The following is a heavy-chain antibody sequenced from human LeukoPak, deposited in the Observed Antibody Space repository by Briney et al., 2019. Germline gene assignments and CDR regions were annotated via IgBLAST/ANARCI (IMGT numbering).Heavy chain of an antibody. CDR1: GFTFSSYA. J-gene: IGHJ3*02. CDR2: ISGSGGST. D-gene: IGHD2-15*01. V-gene: IGHV3-23*01. Sequence: GGSLRLSCAASGFTFSSYAMSWVRQAPGKGLEGVSAISGSGGSTYYADSVKGRFTISRDNYKNTVYLQMNSLRAEDTAVYYCAKDIARGSSSHSPLYAFDIWGQGTMVTVSS. CDR3: AKDIARGSSSHSPLYAFDI.